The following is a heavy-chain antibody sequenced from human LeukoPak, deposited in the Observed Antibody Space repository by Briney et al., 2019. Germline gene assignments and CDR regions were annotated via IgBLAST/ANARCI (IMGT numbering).Heavy chain of an antibody. Sequence: KTSETLSLTCTVSGGSISSGDYYWTRIRQNPGKGLEWIGYIYYSGSTYYTPSLKSRVTISVDTSKNQFSLKLTSVTAADTAVYYCARASKEGTTVTRFDYWGQGTLVTVSS. CDR1: GGSISSGDYY. D-gene: IGHD4-17*01. CDR3: ARASKEGTTVTRFDY. V-gene: IGHV4-31*03. CDR2: IYYSGST. J-gene: IGHJ4*02.